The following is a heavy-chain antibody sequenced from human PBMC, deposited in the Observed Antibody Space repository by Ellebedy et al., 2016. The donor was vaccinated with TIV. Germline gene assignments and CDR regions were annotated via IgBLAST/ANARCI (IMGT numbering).Heavy chain of an antibody. CDR1: GFTFSSYW. V-gene: IGHV3-7*03. CDR2: IKQDGSEK. J-gene: IGHJ3*02. D-gene: IGHD6-6*01. Sequence: PGGSLRLSCAASGFTFSSYWMSWVRQAPGKGLEWVANIKQDGSEKYYVDSVKGRFTISRDNAKNSLYLQMNSLRAEDTAVYYCARVTGRAARPSDAFDIWGQGTMVTVSS. CDR3: ARVTGRAARPSDAFDI.